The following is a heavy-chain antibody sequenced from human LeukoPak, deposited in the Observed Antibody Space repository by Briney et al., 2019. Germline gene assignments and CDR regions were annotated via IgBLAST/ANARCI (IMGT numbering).Heavy chain of an antibody. D-gene: IGHD2-2*01. CDR3: ASSTSHYYYYMDV. V-gene: IGHV1-8*02. Sequence: ASVKVSCKASGYTFTSYDINWVRQATGQGLEWMGWMNPNSGNTGYAQKLQGRVTMTTDTSTSTAYMELRSLRSDDTAVYYCASSTSHYYYYMDVWGKGTTVTVSS. CDR2: MNPNSGNT. J-gene: IGHJ6*03. CDR1: GYTFTSYD.